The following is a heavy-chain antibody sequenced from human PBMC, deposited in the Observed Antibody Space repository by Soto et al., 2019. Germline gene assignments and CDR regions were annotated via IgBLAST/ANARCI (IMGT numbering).Heavy chain of an antibody. CDR1: GYTFTNYW. J-gene: IGHJ6*02. V-gene: IGHV5-51*01. CDR2: IYPGDSDT. Sequence: GESLKISCNGSGYTFTNYWIGWVRQMPGKGPEWMGIIYPGDSDTKYNPPFQGQVTISADKSITTTYLQWSSLKASDTAIYYCAASIFYYGMDVWGQGTTVTVSS. CDR3: AASIFYYGMDV.